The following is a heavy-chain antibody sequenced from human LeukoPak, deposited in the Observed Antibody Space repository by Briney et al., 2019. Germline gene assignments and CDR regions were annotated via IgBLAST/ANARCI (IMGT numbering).Heavy chain of an antibody. D-gene: IGHD4-11*01. Sequence: GASVKVSHKASVGTFSSYAISCVRQAPGQGLEWMGGIIPLFGTANYAQKFQGRVTITADESTSTAYMELSSLRSEDTAVYYCARDPITVTTGGRYYYYGLDVWGKGTTVTVSS. CDR1: VGTFSSYA. CDR2: IIPLFGTA. CDR3: ARDPITVTTGGRYYYYGLDV. J-gene: IGHJ6*04. V-gene: IGHV1-69*13.